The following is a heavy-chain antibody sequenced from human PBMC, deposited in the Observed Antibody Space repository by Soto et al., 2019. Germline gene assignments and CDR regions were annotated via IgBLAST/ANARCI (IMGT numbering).Heavy chain of an antibody. D-gene: IGHD3-3*01. J-gene: IGHJ5*02. CDR3: ARAKGITIFGVVTLYNWFDP. CDR2: ISAYNGNT. Sequence: GASVKVSCKASGYTFTSYGISWVRQAPGQGLEWMGWISAYNGNTNYAQKLQGRVTMTTNTSTSTAYMELRSLRSDDTAVYYCARAKGITIFGVVTLYNWFDPWGQGTLVTVSS. V-gene: IGHV1-18*04. CDR1: GYTFTSYG.